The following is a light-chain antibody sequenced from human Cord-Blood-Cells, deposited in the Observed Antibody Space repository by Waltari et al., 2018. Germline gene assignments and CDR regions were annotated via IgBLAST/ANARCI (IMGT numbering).Light chain of an antibody. CDR2: WAS. V-gene: IGKV4-1*01. Sequence: DIAMTQSPYSLAVSLGERATINCKSSQSVLYSSNNKNYLAWYQQKPGQPPKLLIYWASTRESGVPDRFSGCGSGTDFTLTISSLQAEDVAVYYCQQYYSTPLTFGGGTKVEIK. CDR1: QSVLYSSNNKNY. J-gene: IGKJ4*01. CDR3: QQYYSTPLT.